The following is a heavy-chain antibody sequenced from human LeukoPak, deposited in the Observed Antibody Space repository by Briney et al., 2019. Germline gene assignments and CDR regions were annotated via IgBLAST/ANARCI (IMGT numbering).Heavy chain of an antibody. CDR2: IIPIFGTA. J-gene: IGHJ5*02. CDR3: ARQWLPNNWFDP. Sequence: ASVKVCCKASGGTFSRHAISWVRQAPGQGLEWMGGIIPIFGTANYAQKFQGRVTITADESTSTAYMELSSLRSEDTAVYYCARQWLPNNWFDPWGQGTLVTVSS. CDR1: GGTFSRHA. V-gene: IGHV1-69*13. D-gene: IGHD6-19*01.